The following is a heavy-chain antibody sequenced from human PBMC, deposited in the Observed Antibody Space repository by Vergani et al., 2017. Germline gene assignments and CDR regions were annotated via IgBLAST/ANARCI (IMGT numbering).Heavy chain of an antibody. CDR2: ISYDGSNK. CDR1: GFTFSSYA. Sequence: QVQLVESGGGVVQPGRSLRLSCAASGFTFSSYAMHWVRQAPGKGLEWVAVISYDGSNKYYADSVKCRFTISRDNSKNTLYLQMNSLRTEDTAVYYCARRPNYYDSSGYYDYWYFDLSSRGSLVTVS. V-gene: IGHV3-30-3*01. CDR3: ARRPNYYDSSGYYDYWYFDL. D-gene: IGHD3-22*01. J-gene: IGHJ2*01.